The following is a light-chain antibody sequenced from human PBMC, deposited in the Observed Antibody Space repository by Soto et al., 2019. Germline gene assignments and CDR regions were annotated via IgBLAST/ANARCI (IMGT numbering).Light chain of an antibody. CDR1: RGISSY. V-gene: IGKV1-9*01. CDR2: SAS. J-gene: IGKJ2*01. Sequence: IQLTQSPSSLSASVGDRVTITCQASRGISSYLAWYQQKPGKPPKLLVYSASTLQSGVPSRFSGSGSGPDFTLTISSLQPEDFATYYCQHGYVAPYNFGQGTKVDIK. CDR3: QHGYVAPYN.